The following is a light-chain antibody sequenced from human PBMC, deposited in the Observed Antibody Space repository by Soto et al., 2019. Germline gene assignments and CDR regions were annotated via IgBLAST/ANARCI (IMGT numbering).Light chain of an antibody. V-gene: IGLV1-40*01. CDR1: SSNIGAGHA. CDR2: SNN. J-gene: IGLJ2*01. Sequence: QSVLTQPPSASGTPGQRVTISCSGSSSNIGAGHAVHWYQQLPGTAPKLLIHSNNNRPSGVPDRFSGSKSGTSAFLAIAGLQADDEADYYCQSYDPTLRTSLFGGGTKLTVL. CDR3: QSYDPTLRTSL.